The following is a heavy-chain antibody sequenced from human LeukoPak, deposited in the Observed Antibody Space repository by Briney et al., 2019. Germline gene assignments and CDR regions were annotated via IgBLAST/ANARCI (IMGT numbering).Heavy chain of an antibody. CDR3: ARGQQKAMIPLDY. D-gene: IGHD3-22*01. V-gene: IGHV1-46*01. CDR2: INPSGGSS. J-gene: IGHJ4*02. Sequence: ASVKVSCKASGYSFTSYYMHWVRQAPSQRLEWMGIINPSGGSSSYAQKFQGRVTMTRDTSTSTVYMEVSSLRSEDTAVYYCARGQQKAMIPLDYWGQGTLVTVSS. CDR1: GYSFTSYY.